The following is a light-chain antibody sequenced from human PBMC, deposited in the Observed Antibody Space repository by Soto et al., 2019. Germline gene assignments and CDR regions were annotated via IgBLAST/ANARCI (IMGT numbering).Light chain of an antibody. V-gene: IGLV2-11*01. J-gene: IGLJ1*01. CDR1: SSDVGGYSY. CDR3: CSYAGDFTYV. Sequence: QSALAQPRSVSGSPGHSVTISCTGTSSDVGGYSYVSWYQQHPGKAPKLMISDVSKRPSGVPDRFSGSKFGNTASLTISGLQAEDEADYYCCSYAGDFTYVFGSGTKV. CDR2: DVS.